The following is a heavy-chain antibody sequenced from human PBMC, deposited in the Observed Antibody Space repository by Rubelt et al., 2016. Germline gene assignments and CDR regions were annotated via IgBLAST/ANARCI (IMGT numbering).Heavy chain of an antibody. Sequence: EVQIVESGGGLVQPGGSLRLSCAASGFPFSSYSMNWVRQAPGKGLAWVSFISSSSGYIYYADSVQGRFTISGDNARNSRYLQRSSLRAQDTAVYYCARGISMDVWGQGTTVAVSS. V-gene: IGHV3-21*02. CDR3: ARGISMDV. CDR1: GFPFSSYS. CDR2: ISSSSGYI. J-gene: IGHJ6*02.